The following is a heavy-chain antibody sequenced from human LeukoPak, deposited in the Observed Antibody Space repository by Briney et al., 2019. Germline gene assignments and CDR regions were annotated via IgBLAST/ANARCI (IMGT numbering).Heavy chain of an antibody. V-gene: IGHV4-61*02. Sequence: SQTLSLTCTVSGNSISSGDYYWSWIRQPAGKGLEWIGRIYTSGSTTYNPSLKSRVTISGDTSENQFSLRLSSVTAADTAMYYCARFGYSGYVDSWGQGTLVTVSS. CDR3: ARFGYSGYVDS. CDR1: GNSISSGDYY. CDR2: IYTSGST. D-gene: IGHD5-12*01. J-gene: IGHJ4*02.